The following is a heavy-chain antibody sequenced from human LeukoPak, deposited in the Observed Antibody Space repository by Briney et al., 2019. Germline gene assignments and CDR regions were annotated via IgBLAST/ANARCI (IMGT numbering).Heavy chain of an antibody. D-gene: IGHD6-6*01. J-gene: IGHJ4*02. Sequence: PSETLSLICTVSGGSISRYYWSWIRQPAGKGLEWIGRIYASGSTYYNPSLKSRVTMSVDTSKNQFSLRLTTVTAADTAVYYCARDSNLEYSSSRGLGRWGQGTLVTVSS. CDR1: GGSISRYY. V-gene: IGHV4-4*07. CDR2: IYASGST. CDR3: ARDSNLEYSSSRGLGR.